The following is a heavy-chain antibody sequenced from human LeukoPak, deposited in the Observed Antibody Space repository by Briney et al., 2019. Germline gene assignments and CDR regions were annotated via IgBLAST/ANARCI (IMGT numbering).Heavy chain of an antibody. Sequence: PSETLSLTCAVSGYSISSGYYWGWIRQPPGKGLEWIGSIYHSGSTYYNPSLKSRVTMSVDTSKNQFSLNLSSVTAADTAVYYCARGVDFYYYMDVWGKGTTVTVSS. V-gene: IGHV4-38-2*01. CDR2: IYHSGST. CDR1: GYSISSGYY. CDR3: ARGVDFYYYMDV. J-gene: IGHJ6*03. D-gene: IGHD2-21*01.